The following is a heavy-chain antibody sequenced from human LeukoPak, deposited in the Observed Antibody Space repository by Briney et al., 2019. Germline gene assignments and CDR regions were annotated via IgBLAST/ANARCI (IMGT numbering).Heavy chain of an antibody. Sequence: GGSLRLSCAASGFTFTHFGMHWVRQAPGKGLEWVSYISGSGSTMHYADSVKGRFTISRDNAKNSLYLQMNSLRAEDTAVYYCARVRDYYDSSGYYYDLDYWGQGTLVTVSS. D-gene: IGHD3-22*01. CDR1: GFTFTHFG. J-gene: IGHJ4*02. V-gene: IGHV3-48*04. CDR2: ISGSGSTM. CDR3: ARVRDYYDSSGYYYDLDY.